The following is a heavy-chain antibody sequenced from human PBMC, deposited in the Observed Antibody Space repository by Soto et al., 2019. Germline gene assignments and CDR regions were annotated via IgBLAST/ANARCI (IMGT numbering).Heavy chain of an antibody. V-gene: IGHV3-23*01. CDR1: GLSFPNYA. CDR2: IGGSGAYT. D-gene: IGHD2-2*01. Sequence: LLESGGGLVQPGGSLRLSCVASGLSFPNYAMNWVLQAPGKGLEWVSGIGGSGAYTYYSDSVKGRFTISRDNSKNTVYLQMNSLRGEDTAVYSCAKGSSSTQLLTCYFYRMDVWGKGTTVSVSS. J-gene: IGHJ6*04. CDR3: AKGSSSTQLLTCYFYRMDV.